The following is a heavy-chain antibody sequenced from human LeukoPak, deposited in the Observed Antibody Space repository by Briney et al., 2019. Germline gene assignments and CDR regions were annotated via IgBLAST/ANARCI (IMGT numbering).Heavy chain of an antibody. CDR1: GFTFSGSA. CDR3: TGQYYYDSSGYYRKASAYYYYMDV. Sequence: GGSLRLSCAASGFTFSGSAMHWVRQASGKGLEWVGRIRRKANSYATAYAASVKGRFTISRDDSKNTAYLQMNSLKTEDTAVYYCTGQYYYDSSGYYRKASAYYYYMDVWGKGTAVTVSS. V-gene: IGHV3-73*01. J-gene: IGHJ6*03. CDR2: IRRKANSYAT. D-gene: IGHD3-22*01.